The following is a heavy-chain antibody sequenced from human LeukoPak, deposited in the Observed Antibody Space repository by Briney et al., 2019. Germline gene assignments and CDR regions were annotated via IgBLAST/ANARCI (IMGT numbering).Heavy chain of an antibody. D-gene: IGHD6-13*01. V-gene: IGHV3-20*04. J-gene: IGHJ6*03. CDR1: GFTFDGYG. CDR3: ARAYTSSRHYYYYYMDV. Sequence: RSGGSLRLSCAASGFTFDGYGMSWVRQAPGKGLEWVSGITWNGDTTGYADSVKGRFTISRDNAKNSLYLQMNSLRAEDTALYYCARAYTSSRHYYYYYMDVWGKGTTVTVSS. CDR2: ITWNGDTT.